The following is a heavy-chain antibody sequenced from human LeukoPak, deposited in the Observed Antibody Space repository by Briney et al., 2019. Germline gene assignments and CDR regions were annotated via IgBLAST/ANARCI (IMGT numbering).Heavy chain of an antibody. V-gene: IGHV4-61*02. Sequence: SQTLSLTCTVSGGSIGSGSYYWSWIRQPAGKGLEWIGRIYTSGSTNYNPSLKSRVTMSVDTSKNQFSLKLSSVTAADTAVYYCARDLDYSNSPYYYYYYMDVWGKGTTVTVSS. J-gene: IGHJ6*03. CDR3: ARDLDYSNSPYYYYYYMDV. D-gene: IGHD4-11*01. CDR2: IYTSGST. CDR1: GGSIGSGSYY.